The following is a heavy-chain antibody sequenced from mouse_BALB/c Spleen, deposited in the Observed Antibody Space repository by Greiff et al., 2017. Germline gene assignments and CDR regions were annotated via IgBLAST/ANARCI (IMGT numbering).Heavy chain of an antibody. CDR2: IRSKSNNYAT. D-gene: IGHD2-2*01. Sequence: EVKLMESGGGLVQPKGSLKLSCAASGFTFNTYAMNWVRQAPGKGLEWVARIRSKSNNYATYYADSVKDRFTISRDDSQSMLYLQMNNLKTEDTAMYYCVRRGLYRAMDYWGQGTSVTVSS. J-gene: IGHJ4*01. V-gene: IGHV10-1*02. CDR1: GFTFNTYA. CDR3: VRRGLYRAMDY.